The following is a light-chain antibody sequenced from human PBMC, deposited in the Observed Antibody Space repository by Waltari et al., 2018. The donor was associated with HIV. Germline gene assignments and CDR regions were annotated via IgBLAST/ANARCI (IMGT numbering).Light chain of an antibody. CDR1: QDINNY. J-gene: IGKJ1*01. V-gene: IGKV1-33*01. CDR3: QHYDNLLWT. CDR2: DAS. Sequence: IQITQSPFSLCASVGVRVVITCRASQDINNYLNLYHQKPGKAPKLRIYDASKLETGVPSMFTGSGSGTDFTFTISSLQPEDIATYYCQHYDNLLWTFGQGTKMEIK.